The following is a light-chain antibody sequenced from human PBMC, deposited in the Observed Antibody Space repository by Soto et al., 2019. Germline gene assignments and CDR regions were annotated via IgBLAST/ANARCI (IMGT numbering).Light chain of an antibody. CDR3: TSYAGGNNV. CDR1: SSDVGGYNY. CDR2: EVN. J-gene: IGLJ1*01. Sequence: QSALTQPPSASGSPGQSVTISCTGTSSDVGGYNYVSWYQQNPGKVPKLMIYEVNKRPSGVPDRFSGSKSGNTASLTVSGLKAEDEADYYCTSYAGGNNVFGTGTKLTVI. V-gene: IGLV2-8*01.